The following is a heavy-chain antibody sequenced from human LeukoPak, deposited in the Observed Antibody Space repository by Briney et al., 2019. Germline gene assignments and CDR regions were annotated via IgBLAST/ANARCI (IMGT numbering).Heavy chain of an antibody. CDR1: GGSISSSSYY. J-gene: IGHJ4*02. CDR2: IYYSGST. D-gene: IGHD3-10*01. CDR3: ARQTGTYGNPLFDY. V-gene: IGHV4-39*01. Sequence: SETLSLTCTVSGGSISSSSYYWGWIRQPPGKGLEWIGSIYYSGSTYYNPSLKSRVTISVDTSKNQFSLKLSSVTAADTAVYYCARQTGTYGNPLFDYWGQGTLVTVSS.